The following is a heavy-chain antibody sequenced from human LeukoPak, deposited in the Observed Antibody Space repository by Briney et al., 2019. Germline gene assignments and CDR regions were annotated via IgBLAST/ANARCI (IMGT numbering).Heavy chain of an antibody. Sequence: GASVKVSCKASGYSFTGFYIHWVRQAPGQGLEWMGRINPNSGGTSYAQKFQGRVTMTRDTSISTAYMELNRLRSDDTALYYCTRGGVRSSDYYYMDVWGKGTTVTVSS. CDR2: INPNSGGT. CDR1: GYSFTGFY. CDR3: TRGGVRSSDYYYMDV. J-gene: IGHJ6*03. V-gene: IGHV1-2*02. D-gene: IGHD3-10*01.